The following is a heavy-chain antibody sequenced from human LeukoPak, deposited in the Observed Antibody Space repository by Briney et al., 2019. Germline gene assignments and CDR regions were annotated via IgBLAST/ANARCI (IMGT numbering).Heavy chain of an antibody. CDR3: ARYRTGFGYYYYYYMGV. CDR1: GGSISSSSYY. V-gene: IGHV4-39*07. J-gene: IGHJ6*03. Sequence: SETLSLTCTVSGGSISSSSYYWGWIRQPPGKGLEWVGSIYYSGSTYYNPSLKSRVTISVDTSKNQFSLKLSSVTAADTAVYYCARYRTGFGYYYYYYMGVWGKGTTVTVSS. D-gene: IGHD3-16*01. CDR2: IYYSGST.